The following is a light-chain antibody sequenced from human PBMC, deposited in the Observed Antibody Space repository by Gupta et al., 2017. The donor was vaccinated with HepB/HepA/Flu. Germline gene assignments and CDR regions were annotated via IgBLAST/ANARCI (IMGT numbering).Light chain of an antibody. CDR2: GNK. CDR1: SSNIGAGFD. Sequence: QSVLTQPPSVSGAPGQRITISCTGNSSNIGAGFDVHWYQLLPGTAPKPLLYGNKNRPSGVPERFSGSKSGTSASLAITGLQAEDEADYYCQSYDSSLSGPWVFGGGTKLTVL. J-gene: IGLJ3*02. V-gene: IGLV1-40*01. CDR3: QSYDSSLSGPWV.